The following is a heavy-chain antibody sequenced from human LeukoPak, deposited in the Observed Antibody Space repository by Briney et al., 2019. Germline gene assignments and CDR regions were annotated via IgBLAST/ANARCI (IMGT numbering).Heavy chain of an antibody. CDR2: ISSSSTYI. V-gene: IGHV3-21*01. CDR1: GFTFSSYN. J-gene: IGHJ3*02. Sequence: GGSLRLSCAASGFTFSSYNMNWVRQAPGKGLEWVSSISSSSTYIYYADSVKGRFTISRDDAKNTLYVQMNSLRAEDTAVYYCSTGSGHAFDIWGRGTMVTVPS. CDR3: STGSGHAFDI. D-gene: IGHD3-10*01.